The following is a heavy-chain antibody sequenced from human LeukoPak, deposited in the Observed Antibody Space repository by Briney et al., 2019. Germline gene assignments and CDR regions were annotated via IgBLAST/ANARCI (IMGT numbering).Heavy chain of an antibody. J-gene: IGHJ4*02. Sequence: GASVKVSCKASGYTFTSYYMHWVRRAPGQGLEWMGIINPSGGSTSYAQKFQGRVTMTRDTSTSTVYMELSSLRSEDTAVYYCARSDVEMATVPHFDYWGQGTLVTVSS. D-gene: IGHD5-24*01. V-gene: IGHV1-46*01. CDR1: GYTFTSYY. CDR3: ARSDVEMATVPHFDY. CDR2: INPSGGST.